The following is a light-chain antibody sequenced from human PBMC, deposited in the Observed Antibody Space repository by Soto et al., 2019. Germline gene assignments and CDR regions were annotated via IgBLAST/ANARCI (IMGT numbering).Light chain of an antibody. Sequence: EIVLTQSPGTLSLSPGERATLSCRASQSVSSSYLAWYQQKPGQAPRLLIYDASSRATGIPDRFSGSGSGTDFTLTISRLEPADFAVYYCQHYGYSPAFGGGTKVEIK. CDR1: QSVSSSY. CDR2: DAS. CDR3: QHYGYSPA. V-gene: IGKV3-20*01. J-gene: IGKJ4*01.